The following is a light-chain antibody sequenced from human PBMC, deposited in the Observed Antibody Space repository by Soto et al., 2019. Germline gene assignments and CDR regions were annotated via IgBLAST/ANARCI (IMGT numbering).Light chain of an antibody. CDR2: QDT. CDR3: QAWDTSTVV. CDR1: ELGDKY. V-gene: IGLV3-1*01. J-gene: IGLJ2*01. Sequence: SYELTQPPSVSVSPGQTASITCFGDELGDKYAFWYQQKPGKSPVLVISQDTERPSGIPERFSGSNSGNTATLTISGTQAMDEADYYCQAWDTSTVVFGGGTKLTVL.